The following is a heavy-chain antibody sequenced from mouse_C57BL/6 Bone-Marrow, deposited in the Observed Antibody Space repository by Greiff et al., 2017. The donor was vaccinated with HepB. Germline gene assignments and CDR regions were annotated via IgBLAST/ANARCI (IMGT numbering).Heavy chain of an antibody. CDR1: GFTFSDYG. D-gene: IGHD2-4*01. J-gene: IGHJ4*01. V-gene: IGHV5-17*01. CDR3: ASAPFYYDYPYYAMDY. CDR2: ISSGSSTI. Sequence: EVKLVESGGGLVKPGGSLKLSCAASGFTFSDYGMHWVRQAPEKGLEWVAYISSGSSTIYYADTVKGRFTISRDNAKNTLFLQMTSRRSEDTAMYYCASAPFYYDYPYYAMDYWGQGTSVTVSS.